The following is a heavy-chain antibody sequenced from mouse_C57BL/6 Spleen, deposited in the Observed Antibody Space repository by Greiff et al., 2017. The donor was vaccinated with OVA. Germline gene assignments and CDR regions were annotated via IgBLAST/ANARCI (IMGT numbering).Heavy chain of an antibody. CDR2: IYPGSGNT. CDR3: AATVVVYYYAMDY. V-gene: IGHV1-76*01. D-gene: IGHD1-1*01. CDR1: GYTFTDYY. Sequence: QVQLQQSGAELVRPGASVKLSCKASGYTFTDYYINWVKQRPGQGLEWIARIYPGSGNTYYNEKFKGKATLTAEKSSSTAYMQLSSLTSEDSAVYFCAATVVVYYYAMDYWGQGTSVTVSS. J-gene: IGHJ4*01.